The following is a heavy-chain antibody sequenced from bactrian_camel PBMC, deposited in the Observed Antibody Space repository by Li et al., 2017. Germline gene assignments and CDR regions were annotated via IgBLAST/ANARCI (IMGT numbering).Heavy chain of an antibody. D-gene: IGHD1*01. V-gene: IGHV3S40*01. Sequence: VQLVESGGGSVQAGGSLKLSCVVSGYKSYYMAWFRQAPGKEREGVAATNFGRGRANYAGSVKGRFTISQDKNTMHLEMNSLKVEDTAMYYCAADLRGRCKFWPHSELGYWGQGTQVTVS. CDR1: GYKSYY. CDR3: AADLRGRCKFWPHSELGY. CDR2: TNFGRGRA. J-gene: IGHJ6*01.